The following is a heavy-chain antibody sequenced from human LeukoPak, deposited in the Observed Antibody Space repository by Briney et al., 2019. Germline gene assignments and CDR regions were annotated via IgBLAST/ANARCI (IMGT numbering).Heavy chain of an antibody. V-gene: IGHV4-59*01. CDR2: IYYSGST. J-gene: IGHJ4*02. D-gene: IGHD3-9*01. CDR3: ARGTSDYDILTGYYLGY. Sequence: KPSETLSLTCTVSGGSISSYYWSWIRQPPGKGLVWIEYIYYSGSTNYNPSLKSRVTISVDTSKNQFSLKLSSVTAADTAVYYCARGTSDYDILTGYYLGYRGQGTLVTVSS. CDR1: GGSISSYY.